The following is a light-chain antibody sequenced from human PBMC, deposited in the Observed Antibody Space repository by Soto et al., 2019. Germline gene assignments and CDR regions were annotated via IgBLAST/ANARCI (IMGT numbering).Light chain of an antibody. Sequence: DIQMTQSPSTLSGSVGYIFTITCRASQTISSWLDWYQKKPGKAPKLLIYKASTLKSGVPSRLRGSGYGTELTITISSMQTDDFETYYCQHYNSYPGTFGQGTKVDIK. J-gene: IGKJ1*01. CDR2: KAS. CDR3: QHYNSYPGT. CDR1: QTISSW. V-gene: IGKV1-5*03.